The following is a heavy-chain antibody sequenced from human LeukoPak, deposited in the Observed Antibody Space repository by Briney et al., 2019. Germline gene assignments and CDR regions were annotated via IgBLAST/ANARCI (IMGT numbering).Heavy chain of an antibody. V-gene: IGHV3-7*05. Sequence: GGSLRLSCAASGFTVSGNYMSWVRQAPGKGLEWVANIKQDGSEKYYVDSVKGRFTISRDNAKNSLYLQMNSLRAEDTAVYYCARDDYVWGSYRHPAYWGQGTLVTVSS. D-gene: IGHD3-16*02. CDR2: IKQDGSEK. CDR3: ARDDYVWGSYRHPAY. J-gene: IGHJ4*02. CDR1: GFTVSGNY.